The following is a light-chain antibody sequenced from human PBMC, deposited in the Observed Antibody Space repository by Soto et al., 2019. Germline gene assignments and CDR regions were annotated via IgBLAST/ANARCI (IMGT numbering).Light chain of an antibody. CDR1: QSVSST. V-gene: IGKV3-15*01. CDR2: GAS. Sequence: EIVMTQSPATLSVSPGGRATLSCRASQSVSSTLAWYQQKPGQAPRLLIHGASTRATGFPARFSGSGSGTDFTLTISSLQSEDFAVYYCQQYSDWPWTFGQGTKVDIK. J-gene: IGKJ1*01. CDR3: QQYSDWPWT.